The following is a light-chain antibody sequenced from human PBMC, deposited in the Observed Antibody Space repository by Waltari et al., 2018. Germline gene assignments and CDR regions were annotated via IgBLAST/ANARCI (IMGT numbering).Light chain of an antibody. Sequence: QLVLTQSPSASASLGASVKLTCTLSSGHINNVIAWLQQRPEKGPRYLMKVNSDGSHNKGDESPDRFSGSSSGAERYLTISSLQSEDEADYFCQTGGHGTWVFGGGTKLTVL. V-gene: IGLV4-69*01. CDR3: QTGGHGTWV. J-gene: IGLJ3*02. CDR1: SGHINNV. CDR2: VNSDGSH.